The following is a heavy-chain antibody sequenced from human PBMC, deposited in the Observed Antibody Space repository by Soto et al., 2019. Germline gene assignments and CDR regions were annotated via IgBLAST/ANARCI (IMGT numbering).Heavy chain of an antibody. D-gene: IGHD3-16*01. Sequence: QVQLVQSGDEVKKPGASVKVSCKASGYIFVNYGIAWVRQAPGQGLEWMGWPSPYTGNTHSATKVQGRLTMTTDTSTSTAYMDLGSLTSDDTAVYYCVMVDNYVTPTPQDVWGQGTTVTVSS. CDR1: GYIFVNYG. CDR3: VMVDNYVTPTPQDV. CDR2: PSPYTGNT. V-gene: IGHV1-18*01. J-gene: IGHJ6*02.